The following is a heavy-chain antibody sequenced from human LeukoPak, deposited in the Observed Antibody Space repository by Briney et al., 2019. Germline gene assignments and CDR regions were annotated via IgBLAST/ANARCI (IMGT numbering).Heavy chain of an antibody. CDR1: GYSISSGYY. CDR3: ARGRAGSYRSYFDY. J-gene: IGHJ4*02. CDR2: TYHSGST. V-gene: IGHV4-38-2*01. Sequence: SETLSLTCAVSGYSISSGYYWGWIRQPPGKGLEWIGSTYHSGSTYYNPSLQSRVTISVDTSKNQFSLNLSSVTAADTAVYYCARGRAGSYRSYFDYWGQGTLVTVSS. D-gene: IGHD3-10*01.